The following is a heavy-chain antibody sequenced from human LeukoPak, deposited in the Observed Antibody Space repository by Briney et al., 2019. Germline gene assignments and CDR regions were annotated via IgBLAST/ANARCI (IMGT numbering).Heavy chain of an antibody. CDR1: GFTFSSYA. J-gene: IGHJ4*02. Sequence: GGSLRLSCVASGFTFSSYAMNWVRQAPGKGLEWVSGISGSGGSTYYADSVKGQFTISRDNSKNTLYLQMNSLRAEDTAIYYCARSYSSGSWGQGTLVTVSS. CDR3: ARSYSSGS. D-gene: IGHD6-19*01. V-gene: IGHV3-23*01. CDR2: ISGSGGST.